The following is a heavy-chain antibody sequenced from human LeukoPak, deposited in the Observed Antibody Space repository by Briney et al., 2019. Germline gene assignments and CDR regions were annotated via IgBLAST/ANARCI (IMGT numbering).Heavy chain of an antibody. CDR3: AKVVQYTASTGAGLDY. Sequence: GGSLRFSCAASGFIFSNYGMHWVRQAPGKGLDWVAVIWYDGSYKYYADSVKGRFTISRDNSKNTLYLQMNSLRAEDTAIYYCAKVVQYTASTGAGLDYWGQGTLVTVSS. CDR2: IWYDGSYK. J-gene: IGHJ4*02. V-gene: IGHV3-33*06. D-gene: IGHD6-13*01. CDR1: GFIFSNYG.